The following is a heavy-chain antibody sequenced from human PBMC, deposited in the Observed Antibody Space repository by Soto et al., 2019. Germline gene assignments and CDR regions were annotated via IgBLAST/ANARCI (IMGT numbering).Heavy chain of an antibody. CDR2: ISYVEDNI. D-gene: IGHD4-17*01. CDR3: AKSGTTVTTFWYFDL. V-gene: IGHV3-30*18. CDR1: GFTFSNYG. J-gene: IGHJ2*01. Sequence: QVQLVESGGGVVQPGQSLRLACVGSGFTFSNYGMHWVRQAPGEGLEWVAVISYVEDNIYYADSVKGRFTISRDNSKDTLYLQMNSLRPEDTAVYFCAKSGTTVTTFWYFDLWGRGTLVTVSS.